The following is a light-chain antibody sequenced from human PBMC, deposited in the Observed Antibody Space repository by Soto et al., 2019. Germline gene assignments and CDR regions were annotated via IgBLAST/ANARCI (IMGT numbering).Light chain of an antibody. J-gene: IGLJ2*01. CDR2: EVN. CDR3: SSYTSNNTVI. CDR1: SSDVGAYNY. Sequence: QSVLTQPASVSGSPGQSITISCTGTSSDVGAYNYVSWYQHHPGKAPKLMIYEVNNRPSGVSNRFSGSKSGNTASLTISGLQAEDEADYYCSSYTSNNTVIFGGGTKLTVL. V-gene: IGLV2-14*01.